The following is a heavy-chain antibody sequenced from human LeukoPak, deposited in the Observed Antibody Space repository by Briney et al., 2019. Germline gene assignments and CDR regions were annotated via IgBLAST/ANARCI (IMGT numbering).Heavy chain of an antibody. J-gene: IGHJ4*02. CDR3: AKERDTAMVTIDY. Sequence: GGSLRLSCAASGFTFSTFGMHWVRQAPGKGLEWVAFIRYDGSNKYYADSVKGRFTISRDNSKNTLYLQMNSLRAEDTAVYYCAKERDTAMVTIDYWGQGTLVTVSS. CDR2: IRYDGSNK. D-gene: IGHD5-18*01. CDR1: GFTFSTFG. V-gene: IGHV3-30*02.